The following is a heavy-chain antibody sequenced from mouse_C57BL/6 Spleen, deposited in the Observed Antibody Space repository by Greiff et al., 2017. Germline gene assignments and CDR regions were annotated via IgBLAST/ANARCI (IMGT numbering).Heavy chain of an antibody. D-gene: IGHD1-1*01. CDR3: ARKGFSSYYAMDY. Sequence: VQLQQPGAELVKPGASVKMSCKASGYTFTSYWITWVKQRPGQGLAWIGDIYPGSGSTNYNEKFKSKATLTVDTSSSTAYMQLSSLTSEDSAVYYCARKGFSSYYAMDYWGQGTSVTVSS. J-gene: IGHJ4*01. CDR1: GYTFTSYW. V-gene: IGHV1-55*01. CDR2: IYPGSGST.